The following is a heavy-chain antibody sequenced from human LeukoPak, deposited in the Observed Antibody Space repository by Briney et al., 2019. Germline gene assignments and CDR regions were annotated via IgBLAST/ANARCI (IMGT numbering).Heavy chain of an antibody. CDR2: VSNDEKTK. CDR1: GITFNNFA. J-gene: IGHJ4*02. V-gene: IGHV3-30*04. Sequence: GGPLRLSCAASGITFNNFAMHWFRQAPGKGLEWVAVVSNDEKTKYYADSVRGRFTISRDDSKDTVYLQMNSLRLEDTALYFCARPSPPGDGYNPCDYWGQGTLVTVSS. D-gene: IGHD5-24*01. CDR3: ARPSPPGDGYNPCDY.